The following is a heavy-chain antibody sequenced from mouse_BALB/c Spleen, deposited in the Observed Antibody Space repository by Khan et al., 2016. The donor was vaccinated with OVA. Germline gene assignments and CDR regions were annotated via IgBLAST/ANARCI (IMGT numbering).Heavy chain of an antibody. Sequence: EVQLVESGGDLVKPGGSLKLSCAASGFSFSSYGMSWVRQTPDKRLEWVTTISSAGDYTYYPDNVKGRFTISRDNAKNTLYLQMSSLKSEDTAMFDCASHLTGSFAYWGQGTLVTGSA. J-gene: IGHJ3*01. CDR1: GFSFSSYG. CDR2: ISSAGDYT. CDR3: ASHLTGSFAY. D-gene: IGHD4-1*01. V-gene: IGHV5-6*01.